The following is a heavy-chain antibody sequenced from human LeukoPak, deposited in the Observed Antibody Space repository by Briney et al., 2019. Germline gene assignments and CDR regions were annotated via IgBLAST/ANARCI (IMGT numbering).Heavy chain of an antibody. J-gene: IGHJ6*02. CDR3: ASWQRRYSSSGYYGMDV. CDR1: GGSFSGYY. CDR2: INHSGST. V-gene: IGHV4-34*01. D-gene: IGHD5-18*01. Sequence: SETLSLTCAVYGGSFSGYYWSWIRQPPGKGLEWIGDINHSGSTNYNPSLKSRVTISVDTSKNQFSLKLSSVTAADTAVYYCASWQRRYSSSGYYGMDVWGQGTTATVSS.